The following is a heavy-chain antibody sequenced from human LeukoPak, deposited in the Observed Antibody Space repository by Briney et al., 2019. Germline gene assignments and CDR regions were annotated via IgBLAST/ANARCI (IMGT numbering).Heavy chain of an antibody. CDR3: ARVRSYCGGDCYSGGYYFDY. CDR1: GGSLSSYY. V-gene: IGHV4-59*01. Sequence: PSETLSLTCTVSGGSLSSYYWSWIRQPPGKGLEWIGYIYYSVSTNYNPSLKSRVTISVDTSKNQFSLKLSSVTAADTAVYYCARVRSYCGGDCYSGGYYFDYWGQGTLVTVSS. CDR2: IYYSVST. J-gene: IGHJ4*02. D-gene: IGHD2-21*02.